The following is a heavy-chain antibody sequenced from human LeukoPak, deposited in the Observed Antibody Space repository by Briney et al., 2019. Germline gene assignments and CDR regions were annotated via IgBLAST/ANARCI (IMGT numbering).Heavy chain of an antibody. Sequence: ASVKVSFKSSGHTLNNHFIHWVRQAPGQGLEWMGMINPRDGSTRTLQRFQGRLTMTRDTSMSTLYMGLSSLRSEDTATYFCARGADQAFDFWGQGTLVTVSS. V-gene: IGHV1-46*02. CDR3: ARGADQAFDF. CDR2: INPRDGST. J-gene: IGHJ4*02. CDR1: GHTLNNHF.